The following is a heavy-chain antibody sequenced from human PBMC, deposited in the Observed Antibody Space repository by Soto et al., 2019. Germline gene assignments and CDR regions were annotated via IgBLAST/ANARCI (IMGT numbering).Heavy chain of an antibody. Sequence: GGSLRLSCAASGFTFSSYAMSWVRQAPGKGLEWVSAISGSGGSTHYADSVKGRFTISRDNSKNTLYLQMNSLRAEDTAVYYCAKDRGSSSSLFDYWGQGTLVTVSS. CDR2: ISGSGGST. CDR3: AKDRGSSSSLFDY. J-gene: IGHJ4*02. D-gene: IGHD6-6*01. CDR1: GFTFSSYA. V-gene: IGHV3-23*01.